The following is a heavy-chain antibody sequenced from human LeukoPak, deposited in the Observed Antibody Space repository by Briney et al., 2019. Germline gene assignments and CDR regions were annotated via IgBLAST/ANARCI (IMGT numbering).Heavy chain of an antibody. CDR2: IYSGGIT. J-gene: IGHJ4*01. Sequence: GGSLRLSCAASGFTVTTNYMSWVRQAPGKGLEWVSVIYSGGITYYADSVKGRFTISRDSSKNTLYLQMNSLRVEDTAVYHCARRHSRGSNWGHGTLVTVSS. D-gene: IGHD6-19*01. V-gene: IGHV3-66*02. CDR3: ARRHSRGSN. CDR1: GFTVTTNY.